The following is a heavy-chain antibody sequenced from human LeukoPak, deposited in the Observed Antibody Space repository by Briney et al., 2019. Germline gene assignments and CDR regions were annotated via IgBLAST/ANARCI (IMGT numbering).Heavy chain of an antibody. V-gene: IGHV4-59*12. CDR3: ASAGGYFDY. CDR2: IYDSGST. CDR1: GGSISSYY. Sequence: SSETLSLTCTVSGGSISSYYWSWIRQPPGKGLEWIGEIYDSGSTNYNPSLKSRVTISVDKSMNQFSLKLSSVTAADTAVYYCASAGGYFDYWGQGTLVTVSS. J-gene: IGHJ4*02.